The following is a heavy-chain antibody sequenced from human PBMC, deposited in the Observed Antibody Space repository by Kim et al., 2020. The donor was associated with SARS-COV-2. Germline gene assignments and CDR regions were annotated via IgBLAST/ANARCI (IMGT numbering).Heavy chain of an antibody. CDR1: GFTFSSYD. Sequence: GGSLRLSCAASGFTFSSYDMHWVRQATGKGLEWVSAIGTAGDTYYPGSVKGRFTIPGENAKNSLYLQMNSLRAGDTAVYYCARGGYSSSWSPYYYYYYGMDVWGQGTTVTVSS. CDR2: IGTAGDT. D-gene: IGHD6-13*01. V-gene: IGHV3-13*01. CDR3: ARGGYSSSWSPYYYYYYGMDV. J-gene: IGHJ6*02.